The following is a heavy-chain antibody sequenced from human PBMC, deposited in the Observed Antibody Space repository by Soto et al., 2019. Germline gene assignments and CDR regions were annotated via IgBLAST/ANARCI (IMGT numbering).Heavy chain of an antibody. V-gene: IGHV1-18*01. D-gene: IGHD5-18*01. CDR1: GYTFTSYG. Sequence: ASVNVSCKPSGYTFTSYGISWVRRAPGQGLEWMGWISAYNGNTNYAQKLQGRVTMTTDTSTSTAYMELRSLRSDDTAVYYCARDHGDTAMVNFDYWGQGTLVTVSS. J-gene: IGHJ4*02. CDR3: ARDHGDTAMVNFDY. CDR2: ISAYNGNT.